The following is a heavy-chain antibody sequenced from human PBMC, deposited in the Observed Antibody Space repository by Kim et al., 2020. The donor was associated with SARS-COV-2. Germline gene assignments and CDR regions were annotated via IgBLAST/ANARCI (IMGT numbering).Heavy chain of an antibody. CDR2: IYNSGTT. CDR1: GGSISSGDYY. V-gene: IGHV4-30-4*01. CDR3: AKTSTYYDTLTGHYNY. J-gene: IGHJ6*01. D-gene: IGHD3-9*01. Sequence: SETLSLTCTVSGGSISSGDYYWSWIRQPPGKGLEWIGYIYNSGTTYYNPSLQSRVTISVDTSNNEFSLKLRSVTAADTAVYYCAKTSTYYDTLTGHYNY.